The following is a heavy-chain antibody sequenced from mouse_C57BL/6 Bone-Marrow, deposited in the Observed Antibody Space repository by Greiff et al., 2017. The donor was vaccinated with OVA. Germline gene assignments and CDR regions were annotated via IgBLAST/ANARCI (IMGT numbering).Heavy chain of an antibody. CDR1: GYTFTDYY. Sequence: EVQLQQSGPELVKPGASVKISCKASGYTFTDYYMNWVKQSHGKSLEWIGDINPNNGGTSYNQKFKGKATLTVDKSSSTAYMELRSLTSEDSAVYYCAREGGSLSYWYFDVWGTGTTVTVSS. J-gene: IGHJ1*03. CDR3: AREGGSLSYWYFDV. D-gene: IGHD1-1*01. CDR2: INPNNGGT. V-gene: IGHV1-26*01.